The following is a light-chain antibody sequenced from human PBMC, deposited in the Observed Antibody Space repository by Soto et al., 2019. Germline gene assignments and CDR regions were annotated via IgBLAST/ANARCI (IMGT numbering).Light chain of an antibody. V-gene: IGKV1-17*01. Sequence: DIQMTQSPSSLSASVGDRVTITCRASQAIGSDLAWYQQRPGKAPRRLIFAASSLQAGVPSRFSGRGSGTEFTLTISSLQPEDFAIYYCLQHNSSPLTFGGGTKVESK. CDR2: AAS. J-gene: IGKJ4*01. CDR3: LQHNSSPLT. CDR1: QAIGSD.